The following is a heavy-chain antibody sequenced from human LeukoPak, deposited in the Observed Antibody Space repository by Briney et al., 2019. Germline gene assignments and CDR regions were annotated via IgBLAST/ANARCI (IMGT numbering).Heavy chain of an antibody. CDR2: ISYDGSNK. CDR1: GFTFSSYG. V-gene: IGHV3-30*18. D-gene: IGHD6-19*01. CDR3: AKDLAVAHDYYYYGMDV. Sequence: GGSLRLSCAASGFTFSSYGMHWVRQAPGKGLEWAAVISYDGSNKYYADSVKGRFTISRANSKNTLYLQMNSLRAEDTAVYYCAKDLAVAHDYYYYGMDVWGQGTTVTVSS. J-gene: IGHJ6*02.